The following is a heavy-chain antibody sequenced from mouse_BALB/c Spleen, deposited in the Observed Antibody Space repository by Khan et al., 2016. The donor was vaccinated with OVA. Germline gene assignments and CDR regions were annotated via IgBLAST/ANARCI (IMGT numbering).Heavy chain of an antibody. Sequence: QVTLKESGPGILQPSQTLSLTCSFSGFSLSTSGMGVSWIRQPSGKGLQWLAHIYWDDEKRYNPSLKRRLTISKDTSRNQVFIKITSVDTADTATYYCVRRRDWYFDYWGQGTILTVSS. CDR2: IYWDDEK. V-gene: IGHV8-12*01. CDR1: GFSLSTSGMG. J-gene: IGHJ2*01. D-gene: IGHD3-3*01. CDR3: VRRRDWYFDY.